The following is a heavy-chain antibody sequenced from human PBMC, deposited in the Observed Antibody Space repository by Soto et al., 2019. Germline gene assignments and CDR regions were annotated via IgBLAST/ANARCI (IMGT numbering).Heavy chain of an antibody. V-gene: IGHV3-30-3*01. J-gene: IGHJ4*02. D-gene: IGHD6-6*01. CDR2: ISYDGSNK. CDR3: ASPLIESIAARLDY. Sequence: QVQLVESGGGVVQPGRSLRLSCAASGFTFSSYAMHWVRQAPGKGLEWVAVISYDGSNKYYADSVKGRFTISRDNSKNTLYLQMNSLRAEDTAVYYCASPLIESIAARLDYWGQGTWSPSPQ. CDR1: GFTFSSYA.